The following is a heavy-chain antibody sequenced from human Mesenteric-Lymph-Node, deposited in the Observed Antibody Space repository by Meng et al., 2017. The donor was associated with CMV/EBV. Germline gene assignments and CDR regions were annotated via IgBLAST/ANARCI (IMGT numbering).Heavy chain of an antibody. J-gene: IGHJ4*02. CDR3: ARLIAVATPPVDY. Sequence: ASVKVSCKASGYTFTGYYMHWVRQAPGQGLEWMGWINPNSGGTNYAQKFLGRVTMTRDTSISTAYMELSRLRSDDTAVYYCARLIAVATPPVDYWGQGTLVTVSS. D-gene: IGHD6-19*01. CDR1: GYTFTGYY. V-gene: IGHV1-2*02. CDR2: INPNSGGT.